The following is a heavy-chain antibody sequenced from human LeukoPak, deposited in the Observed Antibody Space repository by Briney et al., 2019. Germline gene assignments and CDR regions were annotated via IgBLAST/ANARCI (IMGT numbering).Heavy chain of an antibody. D-gene: IGHD1-1*01. CDR2: IYYSGST. CDR1: GGSISSYY. Sequence: PSETLSLTCTVAGGSISSYYWSWIRQPPGKGLEWIGYIYYSGSTNYNPSLKSRVTISVDTSKNQFSLKLSSVTAADTAVYYCARVERTWFDPWGQGTLVTLSS. CDR3: ARVERTWFDP. J-gene: IGHJ5*02. V-gene: IGHV4-59*01.